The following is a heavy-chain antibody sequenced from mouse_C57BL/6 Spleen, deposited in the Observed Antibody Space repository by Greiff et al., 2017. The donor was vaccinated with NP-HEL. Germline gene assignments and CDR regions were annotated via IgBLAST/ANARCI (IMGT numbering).Heavy chain of an antibody. CDR3: ARSDYSRGY. D-gene: IGHD1-1*01. CDR1: GSTFPSYW. Sequence: QFQLQQPGAKLLKPGASGRLSCRASGSTFPSYWRHGVKQRPGRGLEWIGRIDPNSGGTKYNEKFKSKATLTVDKPSSTAYMQLSSLTSEDSAVYYCARSDYSRGYWGQGTTLTVSS. CDR2: IDPNSGGT. V-gene: IGHV1-72*01. J-gene: IGHJ2*01.